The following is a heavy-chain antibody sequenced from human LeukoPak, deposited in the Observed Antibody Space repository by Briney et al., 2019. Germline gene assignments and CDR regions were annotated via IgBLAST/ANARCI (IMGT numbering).Heavy chain of an antibody. CDR2: ISSSSSTI. J-gene: IGHJ5*02. CDR1: GFTFSSYS. D-gene: IGHD6-13*01. Sequence: GGSLRLSCAASGFTFSSYSMNWVRQAPGKGLEWVSYISSSSSTIYYADSVKGRFTISRDNAKNSLYLQMNSLRAEDTAVYYCARETYSSSWYGVNWFDPWGQGTLVTVSS. CDR3: ARETYSSSWYGVNWFDP. V-gene: IGHV3-48*01.